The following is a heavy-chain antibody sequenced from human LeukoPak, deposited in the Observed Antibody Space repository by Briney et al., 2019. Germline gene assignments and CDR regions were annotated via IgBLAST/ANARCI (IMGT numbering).Heavy chain of an antibody. Sequence: SVKVSCKASGGTFSSYAISWVRQAPGQGLEWMGGIIPIFGTANYAQKFQGRVTMTTDTSTSTAYMELRSLRSDDTAVYYCARDGHDILTGYYIGLPTQTNWFDPWGQGTLVTVSS. CDR3: ARDGHDILTGYYIGLPTQTNWFDP. J-gene: IGHJ5*02. D-gene: IGHD3-9*01. V-gene: IGHV1-69*05. CDR1: GGTFSSYA. CDR2: IIPIFGTA.